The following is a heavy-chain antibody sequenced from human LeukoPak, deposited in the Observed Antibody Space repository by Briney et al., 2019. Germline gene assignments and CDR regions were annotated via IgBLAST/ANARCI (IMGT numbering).Heavy chain of an antibody. J-gene: IGHJ5*02. D-gene: IGHD4-17*01. V-gene: IGHV4-34*01. CDR3: ARGDYGDYVGNWFDP. CDR1: GGSFSGYY. Sequence: WETLSLTCAVYGGSFSGYYWSWIRQPPGKGLEWIGEINHSGSTNYNPSLKSRVTISVDTSKNQFSLKLSSVTAADTAVYYCARGDYGDYVGNWFDPWGQGTLVTVSS. CDR2: INHSGST.